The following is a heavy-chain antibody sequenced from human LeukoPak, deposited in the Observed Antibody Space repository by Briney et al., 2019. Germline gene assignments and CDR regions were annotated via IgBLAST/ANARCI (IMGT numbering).Heavy chain of an antibody. CDR1: GFTFSHYA. Sequence: GGSLRLSCAASGFTFSHYAMHWVRQAPGKGLEWVAVISYHGIDKYYADSVKGRFTISRDNSKSTLYLQMNSLRAEDTAVYYCAKPDCRYTDCYRPTYWGQGTLVTVSS. J-gene: IGHJ4*02. CDR2: ISYHGIDK. CDR3: AKPDCRYTDCYRPTY. V-gene: IGHV3-30-3*02. D-gene: IGHD3-16*02.